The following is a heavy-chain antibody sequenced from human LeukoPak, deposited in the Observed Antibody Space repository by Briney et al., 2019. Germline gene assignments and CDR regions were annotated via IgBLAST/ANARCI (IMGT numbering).Heavy chain of an antibody. J-gene: IGHJ6*02. CDR1: GFTFSSYR. D-gene: IGHD5-12*01. CDR3: AKDLYSGYDIYYYYYGMDV. CDR2: ISSTGSTI. V-gene: IGHV3-21*01. Sequence: GGSLRLSCAASGFTFSSYRMNWVRQAPGKGLEWVSAISSTGSTIFYADSLKGRFTISRDNAKNSLYLQMTSLRAEDTAVYYCAKDLYSGYDIYYYYYGMDVWGQGTTVTVSS.